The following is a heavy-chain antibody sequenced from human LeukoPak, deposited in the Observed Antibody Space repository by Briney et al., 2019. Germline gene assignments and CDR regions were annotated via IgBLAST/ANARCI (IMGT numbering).Heavy chain of an antibody. Sequence: SETLSLTCTVTGDSVYNYYWGWIRQHPGKGLEWIGYIYYTGSTTYNASLESRVTMSVDRSSNRFSLNLSSVTAADTAVYYCARAQMPTIDPFFDSWGQGTLVTVSS. D-gene: IGHD5-24*01. CDR3: ARAQMPTIDPFFDS. J-gene: IGHJ4*02. V-gene: IGHV4-59*02. CDR2: IYYTGST. CDR1: GDSVYNYY.